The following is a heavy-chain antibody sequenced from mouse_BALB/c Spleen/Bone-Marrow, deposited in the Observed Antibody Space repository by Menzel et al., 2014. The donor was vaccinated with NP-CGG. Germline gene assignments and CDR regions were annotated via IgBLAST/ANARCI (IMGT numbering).Heavy chain of an antibody. D-gene: IGHD4-1*01. CDR3: TRQGNWDHGAMDY. CDR1: GFTFSTYG. J-gene: IGHJ4*01. V-gene: IGHV5-6*01. CDR2: ISSGGGYT. Sequence: EVKLMESGGDLVKPGGSLKLSCAASGFTFSTYGMSWVRQTPDKRLEWVATISSGGGYTYYPDSVKGRFTISRDNAKNTLYLQMSSLKSEDTAMYYCTRQGNWDHGAMDYWGQGTSVTVSS.